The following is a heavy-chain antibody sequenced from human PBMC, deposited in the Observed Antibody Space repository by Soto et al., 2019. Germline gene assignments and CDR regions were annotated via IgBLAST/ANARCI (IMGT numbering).Heavy chain of an antibody. CDR3: ARDSSSSWYGNWFDP. Sequence: EVQLVESGGGLVQPGGSLRLSCAASGFTFSSYWMHWVLQAPGKGLVWVSRINSDGSSTSYADSVKGRFTISRDNAKNTLYLQMNSLRAEDTAVYYCARDSSSSWYGNWFDPWGQGTLVTVSS. J-gene: IGHJ5*02. CDR1: GFTFSSYW. V-gene: IGHV3-74*01. CDR2: INSDGSST. D-gene: IGHD6-13*01.